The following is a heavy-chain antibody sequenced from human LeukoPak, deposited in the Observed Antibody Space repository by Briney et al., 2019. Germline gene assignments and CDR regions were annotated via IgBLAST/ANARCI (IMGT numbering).Heavy chain of an antibody. CDR3: ARDAAAAHPEYYFDY. J-gene: IGHJ4*02. CDR1: GYTFTNYG. V-gene: IGHV1-18*01. Sequence: ASVKVSCKASGYTFTNYGISWVRQAPGQGLEWMGWISAYNGNTNYAQKFQGRVTMTTDTSTSTAYMELRSLRSEDTAVYYCARDAAAAHPEYYFDYWGQGTLVTVSS. D-gene: IGHD6-13*01. CDR2: ISAYNGNT.